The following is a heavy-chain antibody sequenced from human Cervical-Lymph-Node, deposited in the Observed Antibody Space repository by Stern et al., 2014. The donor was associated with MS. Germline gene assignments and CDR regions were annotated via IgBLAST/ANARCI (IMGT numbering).Heavy chain of an antibody. D-gene: IGHD3-22*01. CDR2: IDWDDDK. CDR1: GFSLSTSGMC. J-gene: IGHJ4*02. Sequence: QITLKESGPALVKPTQTLTLTCTFSGFSLSTSGMCVSWIRQPPGKALEWLARIDWDDDKYYSTSLKTRLTISKDTSKNQVVLTMTNMDPVDTATYYCARSYYYDSSGRFYYFDYWGQGTLVTVSS. CDR3: ARSYYYDSSGRFYYFDY. V-gene: IGHV2-70*15.